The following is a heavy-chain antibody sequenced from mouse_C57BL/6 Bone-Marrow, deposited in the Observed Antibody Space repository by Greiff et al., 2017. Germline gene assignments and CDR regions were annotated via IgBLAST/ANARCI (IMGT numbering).Heavy chain of an antibody. Sequence: QVQLKQSGAELMKPGASVKLSCKATGYTFTGYWIEWVKQRPGHGLEWIGEILPGSGSTNYNEKFKGKATFTADTSSNPAYMQLSSLTTEDTDIYNCARSNYSNDVGFAYWGQGTLVTVSA. CDR1: GYTFTGYW. CDR3: ARSNYSNDVGFAY. CDR2: ILPGSGST. J-gene: IGHJ3*01. V-gene: IGHV1-9*01. D-gene: IGHD2-12*01.